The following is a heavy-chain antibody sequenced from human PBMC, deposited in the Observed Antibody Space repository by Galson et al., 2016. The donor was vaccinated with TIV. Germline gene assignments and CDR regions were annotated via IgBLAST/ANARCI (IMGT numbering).Heavy chain of an antibody. V-gene: IGHV3-23*01. D-gene: IGHD2/OR15-2a*01. CDR1: GFNFRNYA. CDR2: ITGSGGST. Sequence: SLRLSCAASGFNFRNYAMDWVRQPPGKGLEWVSGITGSGGSTDYGVSVKGRFIVSRDNSKNTLYLQLNSLRADDTAVYYCVKEPFSTVLYGFVYWCQGTMVTVSS. CDR3: VKEPFSTVLYGFVY. J-gene: IGHJ3*01.